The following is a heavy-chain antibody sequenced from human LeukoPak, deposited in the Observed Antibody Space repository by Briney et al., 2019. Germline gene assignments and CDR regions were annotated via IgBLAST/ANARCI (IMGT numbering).Heavy chain of an antibody. CDR3: ARERYDFWSGYYPSYFDY. CDR1: GYSFTSYW. D-gene: IGHD3-3*01. Sequence: NRGESLKISCKGSGYSFTSYWIGWVRQMPGKGLEWMGIIYPGDSGTRYSPSFQGQVTISADKSISTAYLQWSSLKASDTAMYYCARERYDFWSGYYPSYFDYWGQGTLVTVSS. V-gene: IGHV5-51*01. J-gene: IGHJ4*02. CDR2: IYPGDSGT.